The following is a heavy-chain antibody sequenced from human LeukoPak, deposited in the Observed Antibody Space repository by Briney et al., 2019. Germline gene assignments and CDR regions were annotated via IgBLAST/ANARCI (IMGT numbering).Heavy chain of an antibody. CDR2: ISDGGST. D-gene: IGHD3-10*01. Sequence: GGSLRLSCAASRFTVSNYAMSWVRQAPGKGLEWVSTISDGGSTYYADSVKGRFTISRDNSKNTLYLQMNSLRAEDTAAYYCAKDLWFGTNPPQYWGQGTLVTVSS. CDR3: AKDLWFGTNPPQY. CDR1: RFTVSNYA. V-gene: IGHV3-23*01. J-gene: IGHJ4*02.